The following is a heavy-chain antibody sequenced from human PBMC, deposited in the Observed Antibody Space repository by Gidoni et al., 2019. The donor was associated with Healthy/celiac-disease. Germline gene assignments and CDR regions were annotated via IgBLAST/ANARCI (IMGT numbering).Heavy chain of an antibody. D-gene: IGHD2-2*02. Sequence: QVQLVQSGAEVKKPGASVKVSCKASGYTFTSYGISWVRQAPGQGLEWLGWISAYNGNTNYAQKLQGRVTMTTDTSTSTAYMELRSLRSDDTAVYYCARGIVVVPAAIPDQGYYMDVWGKGTTVTVSS. CDR3: ARGIVVVPAAIPDQGYYMDV. CDR1: GYTFTSYG. CDR2: ISAYNGNT. J-gene: IGHJ6*03. V-gene: IGHV1-18*01.